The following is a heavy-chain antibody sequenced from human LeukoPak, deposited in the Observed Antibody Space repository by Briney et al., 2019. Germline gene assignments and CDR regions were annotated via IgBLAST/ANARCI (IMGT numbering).Heavy chain of an antibody. CDR1: GYTFTGYY. CDR3: ARRRVGAARPDYYYYYYMDV. Sequence: GASVKVSCKASGYTFTGYYMHWVRQAPGQGLEWMGWINPNSGGTNYAQKFQGRVTMTRDTSISTAYMELSRLRSDDTAVYYCARRRVGAARPDYYYYYYMDVWGKGTTVTVSS. CDR2: INPNSGGT. V-gene: IGHV1-2*02. D-gene: IGHD6-6*01. J-gene: IGHJ6*03.